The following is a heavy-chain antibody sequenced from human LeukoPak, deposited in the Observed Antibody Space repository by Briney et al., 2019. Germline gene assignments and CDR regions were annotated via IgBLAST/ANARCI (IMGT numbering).Heavy chain of an antibody. D-gene: IGHD5-12*01. Sequence: SETLSLTCNVPGGSISSSRHYWGWIRKPPGKGLEWIGSMYYSGSSYYNPSLKSRVTISVDTSKNQFSLKLSSVTAADTAVYYCARQYSGYLRNWFDPWGQGTLVTVSS. CDR1: GGSISSSRHY. CDR2: MYYSGSS. CDR3: ARQYSGYLRNWFDP. V-gene: IGHV4-39*01. J-gene: IGHJ5*02.